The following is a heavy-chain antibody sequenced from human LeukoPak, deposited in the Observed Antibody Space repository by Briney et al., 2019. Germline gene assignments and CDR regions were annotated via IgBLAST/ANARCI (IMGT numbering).Heavy chain of an antibody. CDR2: ITGSGGNT. V-gene: IGHV3-23*01. CDR3: AKALWVYGMDV. Sequence: PGGSLRLSCAASGFIFSSYSMSWVRQAPGKGLEWVAVITGSGGNTYYADSVKGRFTISRDNSKNTLYLQMNSLRAEDTAVYYCAKALWVYGMDVWGQGTTVTVSS. J-gene: IGHJ6*02. CDR1: GFIFSSYS. D-gene: IGHD3-16*01.